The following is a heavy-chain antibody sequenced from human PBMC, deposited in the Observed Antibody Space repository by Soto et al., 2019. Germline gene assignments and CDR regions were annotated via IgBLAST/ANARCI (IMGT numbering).Heavy chain of an antibody. V-gene: IGHV3-49*03. Sequence: GSLRLSCTASGFTFGDYAMSWFRQAPGKGLEWVGFIRSKAYGGTTEYAASVKGRFTISRDDSKSIAYLQMNSLKTEDTAVYNCIRVPFYYDSSGPPTYYCGMDVWGEGTTVTVPS. CDR1: GFTFGDYA. CDR2: IRSKAYGGTT. D-gene: IGHD3-22*01. J-gene: IGHJ6*02. CDR3: IRVPFYYDSSGPPTYYCGMDV.